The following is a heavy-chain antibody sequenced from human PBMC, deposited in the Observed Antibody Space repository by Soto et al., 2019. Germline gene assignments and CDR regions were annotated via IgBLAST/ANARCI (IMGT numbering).Heavy chain of an antibody. CDR3: ARYGNYLDWHFDY. D-gene: IGHD3-9*01. J-gene: IGHJ4*02. Sequence: PSETLSLTCTVSGGSISNYYWTWFRQSAGKGLEWIGRVQMTDGTVYNPSFTNRVTMSLDTSKNQVSLKLTSVTAGDTAIYYCARYGNYLDWHFDYWGPGTLLTVSS. CDR1: GGSISNYY. CDR2: VQMTDGT. V-gene: IGHV4-4*07.